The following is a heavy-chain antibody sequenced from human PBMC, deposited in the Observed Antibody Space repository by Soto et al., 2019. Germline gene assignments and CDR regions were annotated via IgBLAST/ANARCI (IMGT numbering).Heavy chain of an antibody. CDR3: AREHYYGSGSLNYCGMDV. J-gene: IGHJ6*02. D-gene: IGHD3-10*01. CDR2: ISAYNGNT. CDR1: GYTFTSHG. V-gene: IGHV1-18*04. Sequence: GASVKVSFKASGYTFTSHGISWVRQAPGQGLEWMGWISAYNGNTNYAQKLQGRVTMTTDTSTSTAYMELRSLRSDDTAVYYCAREHYYGSGSLNYCGMDVWGQGTTVTVSS.